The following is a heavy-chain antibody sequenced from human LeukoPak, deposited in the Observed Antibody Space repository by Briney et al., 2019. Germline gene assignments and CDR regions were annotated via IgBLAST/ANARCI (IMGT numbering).Heavy chain of an antibody. CDR2: ISAYNGNT. Sequence: ASVKVSCKASGYTFTSYGISWVRQAPGQGLEWMGWISAYNGNTNYAQKLQGRVTMTTDTSTSTAYMELRSLRSDDTAVYYCARDNPDYSPWDYYYYGMDVWGQGTTVTVSS. CDR1: GYTFTSYG. V-gene: IGHV1-18*04. CDR3: ARDNPDYSPWDYYYYGMDV. D-gene: IGHD2-15*01. J-gene: IGHJ6*02.